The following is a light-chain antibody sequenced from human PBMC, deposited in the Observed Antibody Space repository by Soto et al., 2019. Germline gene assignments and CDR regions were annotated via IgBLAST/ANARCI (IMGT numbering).Light chain of an antibody. J-gene: IGLJ2*01. Sequence: QAVVTQAPTASGTPGQRVTMSCSGSTSNIGSEFVFWYQQFPGTAPKLLMQWGDQRPSGVPDRFSGSKSGTTASLVISGLRSEDEADYHCAAWDNSLRGVVFGGGTKLTVL. V-gene: IGLV1-47*01. CDR3: AAWDNSLRGVV. CDR1: TSNIGSEF. CDR2: WGD.